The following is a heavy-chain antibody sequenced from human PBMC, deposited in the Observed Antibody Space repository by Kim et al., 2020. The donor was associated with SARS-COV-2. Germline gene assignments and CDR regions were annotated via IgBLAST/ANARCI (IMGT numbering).Heavy chain of an antibody. J-gene: IGHJ4*02. CDR1: GGSFSGYY. CDR3: RVRGSSSLKAKKPSHIDY. Sequence: SETLSLTCAVYGGSFSGYYWSWIRQPPGKGLEWIGEINHSGSTNYNPSLKSRVTISVDTSKNQFSLKLSSVTAADTAVYYCRVRGSSSLKAKKPSHIDYWGQGTLVTVSS. D-gene: IGHD6-13*01. V-gene: IGHV4-34*01. CDR2: INHSGST.